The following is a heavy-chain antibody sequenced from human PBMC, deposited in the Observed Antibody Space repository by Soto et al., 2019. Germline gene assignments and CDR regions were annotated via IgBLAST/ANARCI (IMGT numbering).Heavy chain of an antibody. J-gene: IGHJ4*02. Sequence: GGSLRLSCAASGFTFSSYAMSWVRQAPGKGLEWVSAISGSGGSTYYADSVKGRFTISRDNSKNTLYLQMNSLRAEDTAVYYCAKPRIAAAGTSRLYHFDYWGQGTLVTGSS. V-gene: IGHV3-23*01. CDR1: GFTFSSYA. CDR3: AKPRIAAAGTSRLYHFDY. CDR2: ISGSGGST. D-gene: IGHD6-13*01.